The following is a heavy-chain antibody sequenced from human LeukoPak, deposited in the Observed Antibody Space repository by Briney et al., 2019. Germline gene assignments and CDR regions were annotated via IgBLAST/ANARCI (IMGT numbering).Heavy chain of an antibody. V-gene: IGHV4-30-2*01. CDR1: GGSISSGGYY. Sequence: SETLSLTCTVSGGSISSGGYYWSWIRQPPGKGLEWIGYIYHSGSTYYNPSLKSRVTISVDRSKNQFSLKLSSVTAADTAVYYCARSVVPAPFDYWGQGTLVTVSS. CDR2: IYHSGST. D-gene: IGHD2-2*01. J-gene: IGHJ4*02. CDR3: ARSVVPAPFDY.